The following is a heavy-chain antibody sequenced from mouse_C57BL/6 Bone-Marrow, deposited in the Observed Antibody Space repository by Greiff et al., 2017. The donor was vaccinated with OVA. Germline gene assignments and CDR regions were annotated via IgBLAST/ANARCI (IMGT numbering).Heavy chain of an antibody. D-gene: IGHD6-1*01. CDR3: ARLPHRDFDV. CDR1: GYTFTSYW. V-gene: IGHV1-59*01. CDR2: IDPSDSYT. J-gene: IGHJ1*03. Sequence: QVQLQQPGAELVRPGTSVKLSCKASGYTFTSYWMHWVKQRPGQGLEWIGVIDPSDSYTNYNQKFKGKATLTVDTSSSTAYMQLSSLTSEDSAVYYCARLPHRDFDVWGTGTTVTVSS.